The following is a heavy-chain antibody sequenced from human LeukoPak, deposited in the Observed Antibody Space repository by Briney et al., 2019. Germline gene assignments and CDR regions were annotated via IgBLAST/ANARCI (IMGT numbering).Heavy chain of an antibody. CDR1: GFTFSNVW. CDR3: AKGRSPPPDGFWSGYYAAHMDV. Sequence: GGSLRLSCAASGFTFSNVWMSWVRQAPGKGLEWVSAISGSGGSTYYADSVKGRFTISRDNSKNTLYLQMNSLRAEDTAVYYCAKGRSPPPDGFWSGYYAAHMDVWGKGTTVTVSS. D-gene: IGHD3-3*01. V-gene: IGHV3-23*01. J-gene: IGHJ6*03. CDR2: ISGSGGST.